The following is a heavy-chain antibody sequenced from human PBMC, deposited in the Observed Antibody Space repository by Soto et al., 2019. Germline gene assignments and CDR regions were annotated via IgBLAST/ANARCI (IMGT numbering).Heavy chain of an antibody. CDR3: ARDVDADFRTDFDY. CDR1: GFTFSDYY. D-gene: IGHD4-17*01. V-gene: IGHV3-11*01. Sequence: GGSLRLSCAASGFTFSDYYIHWIRRAPGKGLEWISYISGNGEIIQYAASARGRFTISRDNAENSVYLEMDSLRAEDTALYYCARDVDADFRTDFDYWGRGTLVTVPS. J-gene: IGHJ4*02. CDR2: ISGNGEII.